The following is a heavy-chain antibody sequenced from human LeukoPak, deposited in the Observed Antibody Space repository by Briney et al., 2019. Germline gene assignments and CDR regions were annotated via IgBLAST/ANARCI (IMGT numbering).Heavy chain of an antibody. D-gene: IGHD3-3*01. CDR3: ARGRTYYDPLYYYYMDA. CDR1: GGSISSYY. V-gene: IGHV4-59*01. Sequence: SETLSLTCTVSGGSISSYYWSWIRQPPGKGLEWIGYIYYSGSTNYNPSLKSRVTISVDTSKNQFSLKLSSVTAADTAVYYCARGRTYYDPLYYYYMDAWGKGTTVTVSS. J-gene: IGHJ6*03. CDR2: IYYSGST.